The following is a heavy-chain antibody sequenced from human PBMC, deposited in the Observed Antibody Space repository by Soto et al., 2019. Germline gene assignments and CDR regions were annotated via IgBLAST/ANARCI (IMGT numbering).Heavy chain of an antibody. Sequence: SQTLSLTCAISGDSVSSNSAAWNWIRQSPSRGLEWLGRTYYRSKWYNDYAVSVKSRITINPDTSKNQFSLQLNSVTPEDTAVYYCAREEITGTPVLADAFGIWGQGTMVTVSS. CDR2: TYYRSKWYN. J-gene: IGHJ3*02. V-gene: IGHV6-1*01. CDR3: AREEITGTPVLADAFGI. CDR1: GDSVSSNSAA. D-gene: IGHD1-20*01.